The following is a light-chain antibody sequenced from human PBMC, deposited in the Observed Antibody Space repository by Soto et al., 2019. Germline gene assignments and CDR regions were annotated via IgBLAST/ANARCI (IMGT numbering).Light chain of an antibody. V-gene: IGKV3-20*01. CDR2: DAS. CDR3: QQYGSSPNT. Sequence: EIVLTQSPGTLSLSPGEKATLSCRASQSVGGRYLAWYQQKPGQAPRVLIYDASSRATGLPARFSGSGSGTDFTLSISRLEPEDLAMYYCQQYGSSPNTFGQGTKVEI. CDR1: QSVGGRY. J-gene: IGKJ1*01.